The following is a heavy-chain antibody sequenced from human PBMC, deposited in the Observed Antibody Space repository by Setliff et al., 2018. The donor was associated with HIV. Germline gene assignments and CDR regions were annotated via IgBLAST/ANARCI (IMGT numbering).Heavy chain of an antibody. J-gene: IGHJ6*04. D-gene: IGHD3-9*01. V-gene: IGHV4-4*07. Sequence: PETLSLTCTVSGGSISGFYWNCIRQSAGKGLKWIGWIYDSGSTKYNPSLKSRGTMSLDTSKNQFSLMLDSVTAADTAVFYCARGVLDYLDYTWSTYRLGYSMDVWGKGTPVTVSS. CDR2: IYDSGST. CDR3: ARGVLDYLDYTWSTYRLGYSMDV. CDR1: GGSISGFY.